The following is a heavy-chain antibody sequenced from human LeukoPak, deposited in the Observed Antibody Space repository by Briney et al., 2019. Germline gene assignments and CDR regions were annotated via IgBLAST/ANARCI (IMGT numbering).Heavy chain of an antibody. D-gene: IGHD3-16*02. J-gene: IGHJ4*02. CDR2: ISSSSSYI. CDR1: GFTFSSYS. Sequence: PGGSLGLSCAASGFTFSSYSMNWVRQAPGKGLEWVSSISSSSSYIYYADSVKGRFTISRDNAKNSLYLQMNSLRAEDTAVYYCARGGAYVWGSYRYYFDYWGQGTLVTVSS. CDR3: ARGGAYVWGSYRYYFDY. V-gene: IGHV3-21*01.